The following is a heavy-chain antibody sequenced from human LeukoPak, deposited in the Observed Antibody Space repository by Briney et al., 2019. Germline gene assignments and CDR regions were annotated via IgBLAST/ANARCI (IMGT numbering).Heavy chain of an antibody. CDR3: ARDSSLLPGDEVEAFDI. CDR1: GGSISSSSYY. CDR2: IYYSGST. D-gene: IGHD1-26*01. Sequence: SETLSLTCTVSGGSISSSSYYWGWIRQPPGKGLEWIGSIYYSGSTYYNPSLKSRVTISVDTSKNQFSLKLSSVTAADTAVYYCARDSSLLPGDEVEAFDIWGQGTMVTVSS. J-gene: IGHJ3*02. V-gene: IGHV4-39*07.